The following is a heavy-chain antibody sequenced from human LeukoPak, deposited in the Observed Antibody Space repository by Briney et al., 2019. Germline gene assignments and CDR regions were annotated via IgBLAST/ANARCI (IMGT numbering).Heavy chain of an antibody. CDR3: AQATRGSLTSWYGEYYFDY. CDR1: GFTFSSYA. Sequence: GGSLRLSCAASGFTFSSYAMSWVRRAPGKGLEWVSAISGSGGSTYYADSVKGRSTISRDNSKNTLYLQMNSLRAEDTAVYYCAQATRGSLTSWYGEYYFDYWGQGTLVTVSS. V-gene: IGHV3-23*01. D-gene: IGHD6-13*01. J-gene: IGHJ4*02. CDR2: ISGSGGST.